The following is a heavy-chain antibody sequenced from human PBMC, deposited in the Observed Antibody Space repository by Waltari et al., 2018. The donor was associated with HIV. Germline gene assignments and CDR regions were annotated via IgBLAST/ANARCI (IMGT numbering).Heavy chain of an antibody. D-gene: IGHD3-22*01. J-gene: IGHJ4*02. CDR1: GGTFRSSA. V-gene: IGHV1-69*13. Sequence: QVQLVQSGAEVKKPGSPVKDSCKASGGTFRSSAVTWVRQAPGQGLEWMGGIIPIFGTANYAQKFQGRVTITADESTSTAYMELSSLRSEDTAVYYCAGNYDSSGYYIDYWGQGTLVTVSS. CDR2: IIPIFGTA. CDR3: AGNYDSSGYYIDY.